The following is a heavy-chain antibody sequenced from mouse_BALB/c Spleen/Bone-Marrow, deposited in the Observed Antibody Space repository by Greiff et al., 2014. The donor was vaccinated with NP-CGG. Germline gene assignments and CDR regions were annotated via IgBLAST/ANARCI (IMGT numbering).Heavy chain of an antibody. CDR2: INNGGGST. Sequence: EVMLVESGGGLVEPGGSLKLSCAASGFTFIAYTMSWVRQTPEKRLEWVAYINNGGGSTYYPDTVMGRFTISRDNAKNTLYLQMSSLKSEDTAMYYCARHGEERPVLAMDYWGQGTSVTVSS. D-gene: IGHD2-14*01. J-gene: IGHJ4*01. V-gene: IGHV5-12-2*01. CDR1: GFTFIAYT. CDR3: ARHGEERPVLAMDY.